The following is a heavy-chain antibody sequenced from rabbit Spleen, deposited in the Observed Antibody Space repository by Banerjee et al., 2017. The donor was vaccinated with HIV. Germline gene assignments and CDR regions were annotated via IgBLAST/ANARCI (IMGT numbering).Heavy chain of an antibody. CDR1: GLDFTNNYW. CDR2: IDTNDGDT. Sequence: QSLEESGGDLVKPGASLTLTCTASGLDFTNNYWICWVRQAPGKGLEWIACIDTNDGDTDYANWAKGRFTISKTSSTTVTLQVTSLTAADTANYFCARAPDGGYWAVYFDLWGPGTLVTVS. J-gene: IGHJ4*01. D-gene: IGHD1-1*01. V-gene: IGHV1S40*01. CDR3: ARAPDGGYWAVYFDL.